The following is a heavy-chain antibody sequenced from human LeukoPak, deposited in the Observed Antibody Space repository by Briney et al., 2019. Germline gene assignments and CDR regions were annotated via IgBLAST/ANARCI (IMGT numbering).Heavy chain of an antibody. D-gene: IGHD3-9*01. CDR2: FDPEDGET. J-gene: IGHJ6*02. CDR1: GYTLTELS. CDR3: ARRPNLTGYSPFGMDV. V-gene: IGHV1-24*01. Sequence: ASVKVSCKVSGYTLTELSMHWVRQAPGKGLEWMGGFDPEDGETIYAQKFQGRVTMTEDTSTDTAYMELSSLRSDDTAVYYCARRPNLTGYSPFGMDVWGQGTTVTVSS.